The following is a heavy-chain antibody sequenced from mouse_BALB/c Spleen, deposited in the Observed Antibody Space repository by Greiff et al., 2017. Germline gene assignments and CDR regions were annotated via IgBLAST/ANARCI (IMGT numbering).Heavy chain of an antibody. V-gene: IGHV1-37*01. D-gene: IGHD2-12*01. Sequence: EVQVVESGPELVKPGASVKISCKASGYSFTGYFMNWVKQSHGKSLEWIGRINPYNGDTFYNQKFKGKATLTVDKSSSTAHMELLSLTSEDSAVYYCGRDADDGAWFAYWGQGTLVTVSA. CDR2: INPYNGDT. J-gene: IGHJ3*01. CDR1: GYSFTGYF. CDR3: GRDADDGAWFAY.